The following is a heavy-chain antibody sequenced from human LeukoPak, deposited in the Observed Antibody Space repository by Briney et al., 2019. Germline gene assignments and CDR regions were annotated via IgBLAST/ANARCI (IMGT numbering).Heavy chain of an antibody. Sequence: AGGSLRLSCAASGFTFSSYAMSWVRQAPGKGLEWVSAISGSGDSTFYADSVKGRFTISRDNAKKSLYLQMDSLRAEDTAVYYCATHGYSELRYFDWSTNEWGQGTLVTVSS. CDR2: ISGSGDST. CDR1: GFTFSSYA. D-gene: IGHD3-9*01. V-gene: IGHV3-23*01. J-gene: IGHJ4*02. CDR3: ATHGYSELRYFDWSTNE.